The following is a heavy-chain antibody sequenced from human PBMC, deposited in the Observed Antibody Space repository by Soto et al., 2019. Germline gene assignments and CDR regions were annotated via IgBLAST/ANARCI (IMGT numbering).Heavy chain of an antibody. D-gene: IGHD6-19*01. CDR2: TSYDGSNK. CDR3: AKASIAVAGTIDY. J-gene: IGHJ4*02. CDR1: GFTFSSYG. V-gene: IGHV3-30*18. Sequence: GGSLRLSCAASGFTFSSYGMHWVRQAPGKGLEWVAVTSYDGSNKYYADSVKGRFTISRDNSKNTLYLQMNSLRAEDTAVYYCAKASIAVAGTIDYWGQGTLVTVSS.